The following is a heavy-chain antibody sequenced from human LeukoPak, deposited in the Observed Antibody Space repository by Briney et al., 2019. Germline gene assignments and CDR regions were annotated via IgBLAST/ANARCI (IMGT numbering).Heavy chain of an antibody. CDR2: INHSGST. D-gene: IGHD3-22*01. V-gene: IGHV4-34*01. CDR3: AREKRGYYYY. CDR1: GGSFSGYY. Sequence: PSETLSLTCAVYGGSFSGYYWSWIRQPPGKGLEWIGEINHSGSTNYNPSLKSRVTISVNTSKNQFCMKLSYVTAADTAVYYCAREKRGYYYYWGQGTLVTVSS. J-gene: IGHJ4*02.